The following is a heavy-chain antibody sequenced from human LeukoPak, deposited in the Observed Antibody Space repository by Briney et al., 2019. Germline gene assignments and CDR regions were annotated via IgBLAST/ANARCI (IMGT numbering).Heavy chain of an antibody. CDR1: GGSFSGYY. D-gene: IGHD5-24*01. Sequence: PSETLSLTCAVHGGSFSGYYWSWIRQPPGKGLEWIGEINHSGSTNYNPSLKSRVTISVDASKNQFSLKLSSVTAADTAVYYCARSRLHPITFDYWGQGTLVTVSS. V-gene: IGHV4-34*01. CDR2: INHSGST. CDR3: ARSRLHPITFDY. J-gene: IGHJ4*02.